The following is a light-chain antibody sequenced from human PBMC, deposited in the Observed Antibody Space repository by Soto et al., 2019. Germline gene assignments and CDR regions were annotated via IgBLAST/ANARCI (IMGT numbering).Light chain of an antibody. CDR2: GNS. Sequence: QSVLTQPPSVSGAPGQRVTISCTGSSANIGAGYDVHWYQQLPGTAPKLLIYGNSNRPSGVPDRYPGSKSGTAASLALTGLQAEDEADYYCQSYDSSLSGSVVFGGGTKLTVL. CDR3: QSYDSSLSGSVV. CDR1: SANIGAGYD. J-gene: IGLJ2*01. V-gene: IGLV1-40*01.